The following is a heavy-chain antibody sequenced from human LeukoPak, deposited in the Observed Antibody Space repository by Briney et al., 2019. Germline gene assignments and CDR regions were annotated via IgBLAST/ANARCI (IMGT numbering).Heavy chain of an antibody. CDR3: ARGPDYGGPL. Sequence: GGSLRLSCVASGFTFTNYWMHWVRQAPGKGLVWVARMNSDASSTSYADSVKGRFSISRENAKKTLYLQMNSLRAEDTAVYYCARGPDYGGPLGGQGTLVTVSP. CDR1: GFTFTNYW. V-gene: IGHV3-74*01. CDR2: MNSDASST. D-gene: IGHD4-23*01. J-gene: IGHJ4*02.